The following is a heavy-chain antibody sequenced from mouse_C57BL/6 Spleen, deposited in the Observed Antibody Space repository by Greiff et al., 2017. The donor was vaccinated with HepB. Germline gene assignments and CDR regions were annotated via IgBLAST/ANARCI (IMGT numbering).Heavy chain of an antibody. J-gene: IGHJ1*03. D-gene: IGHD1-1*01. Sequence: QVQLKQSGAELVRPGASVTLSCKASGYTFTDYEMHWVKQTPVHGLEWIGAIDPETGGTPYNQKFKGKAILTADKSSSTAYMELRSLTSEDSAVYYCTREYYGSMDWYFDVWGTGTTVTVSS. CDR3: TREYYGSMDWYFDV. V-gene: IGHV1-15*01. CDR1: GYTFTDYE. CDR2: IDPETGGT.